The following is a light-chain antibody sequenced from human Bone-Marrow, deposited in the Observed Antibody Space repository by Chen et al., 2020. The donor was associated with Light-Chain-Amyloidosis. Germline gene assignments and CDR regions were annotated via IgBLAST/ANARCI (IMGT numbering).Light chain of an antibody. Sequence: SYVLTQPSSVSVAPGQTATIACGGNNIGSTSVHWYQQTPGQAPLLVGYDESDRPSGIPVPLSGAHSGNTATLTISRGEAGDEADYYCQVWDRSSDRPVFGGGTNLTVL. V-gene: IGLV3-21*02. J-gene: IGLJ3*02. CDR3: QVWDRSSDRPV. CDR2: DES. CDR1: NIGSTS.